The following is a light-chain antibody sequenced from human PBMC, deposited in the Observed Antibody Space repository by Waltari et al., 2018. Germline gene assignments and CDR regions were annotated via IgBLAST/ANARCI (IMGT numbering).Light chain of an antibody. J-gene: IGLJ1*01. CDR1: SIGSKS. CDR2: YDN. Sequence: SYVLTQPPSVSVAPGKTARISCGGNSIGSKSVHWYQQKPGQAPVLVLSYDNDRPSGIPERFSGSKSENTATLTITRVEAGDEADYYCQVWESSSDYYVFGTGTKVTVL. CDR3: QVWESSSDYYV. V-gene: IGLV3-21*01.